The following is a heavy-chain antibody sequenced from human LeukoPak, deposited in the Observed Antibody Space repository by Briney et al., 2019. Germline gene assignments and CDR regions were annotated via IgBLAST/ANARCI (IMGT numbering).Heavy chain of an antibody. CDR2: MSAYNGNT. CDR1: GYTFTSYG. Sequence: SVKVSCKASGYTFTSYGISWVRQAPGQGLELIGWMSAYNGNTNYAQKLQGRVTMTTDTSTRTDYMELRSLRSDDTAVYYCARDSMVAAANSWGQGTLVPVSS. V-gene: IGHV1-18*01. D-gene: IGHD6-13*01. CDR3: ARDSMVAAANS. J-gene: IGHJ4*02.